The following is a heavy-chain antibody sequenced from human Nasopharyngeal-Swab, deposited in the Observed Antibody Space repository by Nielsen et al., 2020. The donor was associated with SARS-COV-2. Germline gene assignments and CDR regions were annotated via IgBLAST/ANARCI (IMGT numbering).Heavy chain of an antibody. CDR1: GGSISSYY. J-gene: IGHJ3*02. CDR3: ARGDLRDDAFDI. Sequence: ESLKISCPVSGGSISSYYWSWIRQPPGKGLEWIGYIYYSGSINYNPSLKSRVTISVDTSKNQFSLKLSSVTAADTAVYYCARGDLRDDAFDIWGQGTMVTVSS. CDR2: IYYSGSI. V-gene: IGHV4-59*01. D-gene: IGHD5-24*01.